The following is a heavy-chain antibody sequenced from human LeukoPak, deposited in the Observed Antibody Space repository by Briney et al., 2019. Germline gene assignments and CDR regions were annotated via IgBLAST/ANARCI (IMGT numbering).Heavy chain of an antibody. D-gene: IGHD1-26*01. V-gene: IGHV4-39*01. Sequence: PSETLSLTCTVSGGSISSSSYYWGWIRQPPGKGLEWIGSIYYSGSTYYNPSLKSRVTISVDTSKNQFSLKLSSVTAADTAVYYCAVGRGGYYFDYWGQGTLVTVSS. CDR3: AVGRGGYYFDY. J-gene: IGHJ4*02. CDR1: GGSISSSSYY. CDR2: IYYSGST.